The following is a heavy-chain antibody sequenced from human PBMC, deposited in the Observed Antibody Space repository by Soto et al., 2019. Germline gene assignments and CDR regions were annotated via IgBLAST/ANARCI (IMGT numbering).Heavy chain of an antibody. V-gene: IGHV3-48*02. CDR1: GFTFSSYS. D-gene: IGHD3-16*02. CDR3: ARDFDDVWGSYRLREY. J-gene: IGHJ4*02. CDR2: ISSSSSTI. Sequence: PGGSLRLSCAASGFTFSSYSMNWVRQAPGKGLEWVSYISSSSSTIYYADSVKGRFTISRDNAKNSLYLQMNSLRDEDTAVYYCARDFDDVWGSYRLREYWGQGTLVTVSS.